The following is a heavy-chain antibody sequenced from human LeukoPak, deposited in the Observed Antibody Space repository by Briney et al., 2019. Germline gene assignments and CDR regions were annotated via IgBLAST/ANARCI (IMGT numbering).Heavy chain of an antibody. V-gene: IGHV3-23*01. CDR3: AKGSYCSSTTCYGVAERIDY. Sequence: PGGSLRLSCAASGFTFSSYAMSWVRQAPGKGLEWVSAISGSAGSTYYADSVKGRFTISRDNSKNTLYLQMNSLRAEDTAVYYCAKGSYCSSTTCYGVAERIDYWGQGTLVTVSS. J-gene: IGHJ4*02. CDR1: GFTFSSYA. CDR2: ISGSAGST. D-gene: IGHD2-2*01.